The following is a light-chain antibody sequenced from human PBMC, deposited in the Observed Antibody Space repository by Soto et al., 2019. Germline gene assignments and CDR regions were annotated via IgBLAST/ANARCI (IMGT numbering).Light chain of an antibody. V-gene: IGKV3-15*01. Sequence: EIAMTQSPATLSVSPGERATLSCRASQSVNNNLAWYQQKPGQAPRLLIYGASIRATGIPARFSGSESGTEFTLTISSLQSEDFAVYYCQQYNNWPLFTFGPGTKVDIK. CDR3: QQYNNWPLFT. CDR2: GAS. J-gene: IGKJ3*01. CDR1: QSVNNN.